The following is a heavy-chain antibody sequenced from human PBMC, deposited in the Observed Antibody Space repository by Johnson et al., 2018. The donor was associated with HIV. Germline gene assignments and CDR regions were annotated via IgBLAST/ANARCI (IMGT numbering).Heavy chain of an antibody. J-gene: IGHJ3*02. CDR3: AKDRGLERRERAFDI. D-gene: IGHD1-1*01. V-gene: IGHV3-9*01. CDR1: GFTFDDYG. Sequence: VHLVESGGGLVQPGGSRRLSCAVSGFTFDDYGLSWVRQAPGKGLEWVSGISWNSGSIGYADSVKGRFTISRDNAKNSLYLQMNSLRAEDTALYYCAKDRGLERRERAFDIWGQGTMVTVSS. CDR2: ISWNSGSI.